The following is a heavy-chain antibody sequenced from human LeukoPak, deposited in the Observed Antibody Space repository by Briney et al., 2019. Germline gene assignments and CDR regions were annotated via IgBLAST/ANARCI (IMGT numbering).Heavy chain of an antibody. V-gene: IGHV4-39*07. Sequence: SETLSLTRTVSGGSISSSSYYWGWIRQPPGKGLEWIGSIYYSGSTYYNPSLKSRVTISVDTSKNQFSLKLSSVTAADTAVYYCARDRYTGTDFDYWGQGTLVTVSS. D-gene: IGHD1-1*01. J-gene: IGHJ4*02. CDR3: ARDRYTGTDFDY. CDR2: IYYSGST. CDR1: GGSISSSSYY.